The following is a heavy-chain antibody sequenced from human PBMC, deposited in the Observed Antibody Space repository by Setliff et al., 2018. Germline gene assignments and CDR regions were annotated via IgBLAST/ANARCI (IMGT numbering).Heavy chain of an antibody. D-gene: IGHD2-2*01. V-gene: IGHV4-34*01. Sequence: SETLSLTCAVYGGSFGGYYWSWIRQPPGKGLELIGEIDHTGSTNYNPSLKSRVTISVDTSKNQFSLRLSSVTAADTAVYYCARGYCNSAGCFFAGWFDPWGQGTLVTVSS. J-gene: IGHJ5*02. CDR2: IDHTGST. CDR1: GGSFGGYY. CDR3: ARGYCNSAGCFFAGWFDP.